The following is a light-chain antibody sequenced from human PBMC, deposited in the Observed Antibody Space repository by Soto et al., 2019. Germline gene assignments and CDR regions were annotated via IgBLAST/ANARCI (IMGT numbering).Light chain of an antibody. V-gene: IGKV3-20*01. CDR1: QSVSTNF. J-gene: IGKJ1*01. Sequence: IVLTQSPGTPSLSPGEGATLSCRASQSVSTNFFAWYQQKPGRAPRLLIYGASTRATGIPDRFSGSGSGTDFTLTISRLEPEDFAVYYCQQYGRTSWTFGQGTKV. CDR3: QQYGRTSWT. CDR2: GAS.